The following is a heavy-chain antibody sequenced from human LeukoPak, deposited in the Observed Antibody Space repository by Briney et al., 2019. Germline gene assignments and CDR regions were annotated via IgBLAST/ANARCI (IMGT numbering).Heavy chain of an antibody. CDR2: IYSGGST. D-gene: IGHD3-10*01. Sequence: GGSLRLSCAASGFTVSSNYMSWVRQAPGKGLEWVSVIYSGGSTYYADSVKDRFAISRDNTKNTLYLQMDSLRVEDTAAYYCARDALRARAFDLWGQGTVVTVSS. CDR1: GFTVSSNY. CDR3: ARDALRARAFDL. J-gene: IGHJ3*01. V-gene: IGHV3-66*01.